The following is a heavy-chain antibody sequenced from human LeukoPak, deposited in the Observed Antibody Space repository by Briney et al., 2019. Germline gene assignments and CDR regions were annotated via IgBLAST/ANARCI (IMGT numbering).Heavy chain of an antibody. CDR1: GYTFTSYG. CDR3: ARGNSPVLRFLEWLPHQDWFDP. J-gene: IGHJ5*02. Sequence: GASVKVSCKASGYTFTSYGTSGVRQAPGQGLEWMGWISAYNGNTNYAQKLHGRVTMTTDTSTSTDYMELRSMRSDDTAVYYSARGNSPVLRFLEWLPHQDWFDPWGQGTLVTVSS. CDR2: ISAYNGNT. D-gene: IGHD3-3*01. V-gene: IGHV1-18*01.